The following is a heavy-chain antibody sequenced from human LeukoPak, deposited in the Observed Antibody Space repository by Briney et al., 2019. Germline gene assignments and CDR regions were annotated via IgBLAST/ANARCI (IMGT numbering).Heavy chain of an antibody. CDR2: ISGTGGST. CDR1: GFTFSSYA. Sequence: PGGSLRLSCAASGFTFSSYAMSWVRQAPGKGLEWVSAISGTGGSTYYADSVRGRFTISRDNSKNTLYLQMNSLRAEDTAVYYCAKVSVVVLPAAINYWGQETLVTVSS. V-gene: IGHV3-23*01. D-gene: IGHD2-2*02. CDR3: AKVSVVVLPAAINY. J-gene: IGHJ4*02.